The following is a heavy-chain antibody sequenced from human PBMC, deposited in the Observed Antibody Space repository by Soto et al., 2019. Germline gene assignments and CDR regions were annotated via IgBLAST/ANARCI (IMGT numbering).Heavy chain of an antibody. J-gene: IGHJ3*02. D-gene: IGHD3-22*01. CDR2: IDPSDSCT. Sequence: PGESLKISCKGSGYSFTSYWISWVRQMPGKGLEWMGRIDPSDSCTNYSPSFQGHVTISADKSISTAYLQWSSLTASDTAMYYCERRVLRYYYDSSRYFDAFDIWGQGTMVTVSS. CDR1: GYSFTSYW. V-gene: IGHV5-10-1*01. CDR3: ERRVLRYYYDSSRYFDAFDI.